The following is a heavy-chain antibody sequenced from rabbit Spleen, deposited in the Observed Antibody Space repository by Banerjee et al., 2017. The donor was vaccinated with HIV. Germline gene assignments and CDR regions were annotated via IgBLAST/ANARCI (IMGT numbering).Heavy chain of an antibody. D-gene: IGHD7-1*01. V-gene: IGHV1S45*01. CDR1: GFSFSSSYW. CDR2: IYGGRSGST. Sequence: QEQLEESGGGLVQPEGSLTLTCTASGFSFSSSYWICWVRQAPGKGLEWIACIYGGRSGSTYYASWAKGRFTISKTSSTTVDLKATSLTVADTATYFCARDFVVGYGAAFVFNLWGPGTLVTVS. J-gene: IGHJ4*01. CDR3: ARDFVVGYGAAFVFNL.